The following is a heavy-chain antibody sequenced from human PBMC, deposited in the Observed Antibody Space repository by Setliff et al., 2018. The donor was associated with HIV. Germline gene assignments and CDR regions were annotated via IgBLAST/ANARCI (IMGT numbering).Heavy chain of an antibody. Sequence: SETLSLTCTVSGASISSCGYYWGWLRQPPGKGLVWIGTIYDSWSTYYNPSHKSRVTISVDTSKNQFSLKLSAVTAADPAVYCCARAEGATYYNFSYYYGMDVWGQGTTVTVSS. J-gene: IGHJ6*02. V-gene: IGHV4-39*07. CDR3: ARAEGATYYNFSYYYGMDV. D-gene: IGHD3-3*01. CDR1: GASISSCGYY. CDR2: IYDSWST.